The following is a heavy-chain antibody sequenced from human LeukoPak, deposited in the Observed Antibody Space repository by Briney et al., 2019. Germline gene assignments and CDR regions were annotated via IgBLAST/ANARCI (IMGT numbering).Heavy chain of an antibody. Sequence: SETLSLTCTVSGGSISSSSYYWGWIRQPPGKGLEWIGSIYYSGSTYSNPSLQSRVTISVDTSKNQCSLKLNSVTAADTAVYYCASFYCSGGSCYQYYSYYYMDVWGKGTTVTISS. J-gene: IGHJ6*03. D-gene: IGHD2-15*01. V-gene: IGHV4-39*01. CDR3: ASFYCSGGSCYQYYSYYYMDV. CDR1: GGSISSSSYY. CDR2: IYYSGST.